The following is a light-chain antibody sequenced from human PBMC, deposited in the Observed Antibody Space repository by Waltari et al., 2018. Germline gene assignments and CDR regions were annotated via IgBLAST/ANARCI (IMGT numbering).Light chain of an antibody. CDR2: GAS. CDR1: QSVTSKY. CDR3: QQYGSSPPLT. J-gene: IGKJ4*01. Sequence: ASQSVTSKYLAWYQQKPGQAPVRLIYGASSRATGIPDRFSGSGSGTDFTLTITRLEPEDFAVYYCQQYGSSPPLTFGGGTKVEIK. V-gene: IGKV3-20*01.